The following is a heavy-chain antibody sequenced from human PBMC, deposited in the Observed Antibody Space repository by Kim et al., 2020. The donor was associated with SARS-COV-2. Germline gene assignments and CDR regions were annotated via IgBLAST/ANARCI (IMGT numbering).Heavy chain of an antibody. CDR3: AKDEYSSSSFSYYYGMDV. V-gene: IGHV3-30*18. CDR1: GFTFSNYG. D-gene: IGHD6-6*01. Sequence: GGSLRLSCAASGFTFSNYGMHWVRQAPGKGLEWVAVISYDGSSKYYADSVKGRFTISRDSSKNTLYLQMNSLRAEDTAVYYCAKDEYSSSSFSYYYGMDV. CDR2: ISYDGSSK. J-gene: IGHJ6*01.